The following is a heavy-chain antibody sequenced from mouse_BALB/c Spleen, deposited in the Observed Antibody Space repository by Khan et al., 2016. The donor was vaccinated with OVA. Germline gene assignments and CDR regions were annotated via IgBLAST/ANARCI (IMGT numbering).Heavy chain of an antibody. CDR2: INTYTGES. Sequence: QIQLVQSGPELKKPGETVKISCKASGYTFTNYVMNWVKQSPGKGLKWMGWINTYTGESTYADDFKGRFAFSLETSASTAYSQINSPKNEDTATYFCVRFPGGYWGQGTTLTVSS. CDR3: VRFPGGY. CDR1: GYTFTNYV. J-gene: IGHJ2*01. V-gene: IGHV9-3-1*01.